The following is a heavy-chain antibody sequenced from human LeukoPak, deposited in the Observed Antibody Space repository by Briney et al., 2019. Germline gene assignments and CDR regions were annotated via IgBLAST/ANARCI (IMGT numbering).Heavy chain of an antibody. CDR3: ARRGGWVYYYYMDV. Sequence: PSETLSLTCTVSGGSISSYYWSWIRQPPGKGLEWIGYIYYSGSTNYNPSLKSRVTISVDTSKNQFSLKLSSVTAADTAVYYCARRGGWVYYYYMDVWGKGTTVTVSS. D-gene: IGHD2-15*01. J-gene: IGHJ6*03. V-gene: IGHV4-59*08. CDR1: GGSISSYY. CDR2: IYYSGST.